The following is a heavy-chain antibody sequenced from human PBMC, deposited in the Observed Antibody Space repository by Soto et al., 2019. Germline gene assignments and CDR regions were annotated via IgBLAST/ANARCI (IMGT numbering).Heavy chain of an antibody. D-gene: IGHD1-26*01. CDR3: ARVSGSYYYAMDV. V-gene: IGHV4-31*02. CDR2: IYYSGST. J-gene: IGHJ6*02. Sequence: HPGKGLEWIGYIYYSGSTYYNPSLKSRVTISVDKSKNQFSLKLSSVTAADTAVYYCARVSGSYYYAMDVWGQGTTVTVSS.